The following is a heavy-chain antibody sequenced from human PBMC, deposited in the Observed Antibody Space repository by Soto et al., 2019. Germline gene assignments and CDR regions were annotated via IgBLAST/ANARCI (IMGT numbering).Heavy chain of an antibody. V-gene: IGHV3-23*01. Sequence: EVELLESGGGLVQPGGSLRLSCAASGFTCSSYAMSWVRQAPGKGLEWVSAISGSGGSTYHADSVKGRFIISRDNSKNTLYLQMNSLRAEDTAVYYCAKDWYDYVWGSYSYYWGQGTLVTVSS. CDR3: AKDWYDYVWGSYSYY. CDR1: GFTCSSYA. J-gene: IGHJ4*02. CDR2: ISGSGGST. D-gene: IGHD3-16*01.